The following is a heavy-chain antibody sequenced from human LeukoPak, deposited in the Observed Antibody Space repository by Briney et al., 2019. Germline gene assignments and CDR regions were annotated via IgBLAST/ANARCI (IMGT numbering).Heavy chain of an antibody. J-gene: IGHJ4*02. CDR1: GYTFTSYG. D-gene: IGHD3-22*01. V-gene: IGHV1-18*01. CDR3: ARAKDSSGYYLLYYFDY. CDR2: ISAYNGNT. Sequence: GASVKVSCKASGYTFTSYGISWVRQAPGQGLEWMVWISAYNGNTNYAQKLQGRVTMTTDTSTSTAYMELRSLRSDDTAVYYCARAKDSSGYYLLYYFDYWGQGTLVTVSS.